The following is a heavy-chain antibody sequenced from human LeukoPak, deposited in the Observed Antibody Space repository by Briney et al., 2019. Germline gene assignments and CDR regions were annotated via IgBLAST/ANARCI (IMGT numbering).Heavy chain of an antibody. CDR1: GGSFRGYY. CDR2: IDHSGSN. D-gene: IGHD3-9*01. J-gene: IGHJ3*02. Sequence: ASDTLSLTCAVYGGSFRGYYWSWIRHPPGGGREWMGEIDHSGSNNYNPSLNSRVTISANTSKNQFSLKLSSMVGAATAVYYCASGFDWQNAFDMWGQGTRVIVSS. CDR3: ASGFDWQNAFDM. V-gene: IGHV4-34*01.